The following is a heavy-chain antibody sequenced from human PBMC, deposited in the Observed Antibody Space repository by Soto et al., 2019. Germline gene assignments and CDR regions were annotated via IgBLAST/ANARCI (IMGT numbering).Heavy chain of an antibody. J-gene: IGHJ6*02. D-gene: IGHD2-2*01. CDR2: IYYSGST. Sequence: SETLSLTCTVSGGSISSYYWSWIRQPPGKGLEWIGYIYYSGSTNYNPSLKSRVTISVDTSKNQFSLKLSSVTAADTAVYYCARDMGVPAATYYYYGMDVWGQGTTVTVSS. CDR3: ARDMGVPAATYYYYGMDV. V-gene: IGHV4-59*01. CDR1: GGSISSYY.